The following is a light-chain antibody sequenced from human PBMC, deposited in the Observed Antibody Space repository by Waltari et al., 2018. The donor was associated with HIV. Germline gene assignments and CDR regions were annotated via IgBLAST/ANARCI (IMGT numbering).Light chain of an antibody. CDR2: EST. V-gene: IGLV1-51*02. CDR1: NSNIGSND. J-gene: IGLJ2*01. Sequence: SVLTQPPSKSAAPGQTVTISCTGHNSNIGSNDVSWYQQLPGASPRRIIYESTKRPSLISDRFSASKSDTTATLDIAGLQPGDEAMYYCGTRDNDLGPVVLGGGTWVTVL. CDR3: GTRDNDLGPVV.